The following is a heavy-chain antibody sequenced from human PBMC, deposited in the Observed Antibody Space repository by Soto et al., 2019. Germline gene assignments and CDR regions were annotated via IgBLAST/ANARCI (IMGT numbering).Heavy chain of an antibody. CDR3: ACSDTSMLDD. Sequence: GESLKISCKASGYSFTKYWIGWVRQKPGKGLEWMAMMYPGDSETRYSPSFQGQVTISADKSISTAYLQWSSLKASDTAIYYCACSDTSMLDDWGQGTLVTVSS. CDR1: GYSFTKYW. CDR2: MYPGDSET. J-gene: IGHJ4*02. V-gene: IGHV5-51*01. D-gene: IGHD5-18*01.